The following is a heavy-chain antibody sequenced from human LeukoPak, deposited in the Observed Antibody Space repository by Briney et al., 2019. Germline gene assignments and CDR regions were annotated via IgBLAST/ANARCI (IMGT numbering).Heavy chain of an antibody. CDR2: IIPISGTA. Sequence: ASVKVSCKASGGTFSSYAISWVRQAPGQGLEWMGGIIPISGTANYAQKFQGRVTITADESTSTAYMELSSLRSEDTAVYYCASTGPTYYYDSSGYYWGQGTLVTVSS. CDR1: GGTFSSYA. V-gene: IGHV1-69*13. CDR3: ASTGPTYYYDSSGYY. J-gene: IGHJ4*02. D-gene: IGHD3-22*01.